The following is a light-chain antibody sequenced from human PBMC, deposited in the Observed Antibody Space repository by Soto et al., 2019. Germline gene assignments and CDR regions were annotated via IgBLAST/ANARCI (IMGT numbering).Light chain of an antibody. CDR3: QQYNNWPFT. J-gene: IGKJ3*01. Sequence: EIVLTQSPGTLSLSPGERATLSCRASQSVNSNYLAWYQQKPGQAPRLLIYGASNRATGIPDRFTGSGSGTDFTLTISSLQSEDFAVYYCQQYNNWPFTFGPGTKVDIK. CDR2: GAS. CDR1: QSVNSNY. V-gene: IGKV3-20*01.